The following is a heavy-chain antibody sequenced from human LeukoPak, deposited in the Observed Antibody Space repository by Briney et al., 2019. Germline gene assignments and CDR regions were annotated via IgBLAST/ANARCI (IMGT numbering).Heavy chain of an antibody. V-gene: IGHV4-39*01. CDR1: GGSISSSSYY. Sequence: SETLSLTCTVSGGSISSSSYYWGWIRQPPGKGLEWTGSIYYSGSTYYNPSLKSRVTISVDTSKNQFSLKLSSVTAADTAVYYCARLYYALWSGQYPGWFDPWGQGTLVTVSS. CDR3: ARLYYALWSGQYPGWFDP. CDR2: IYYSGST. J-gene: IGHJ5*02. D-gene: IGHD3-3*01.